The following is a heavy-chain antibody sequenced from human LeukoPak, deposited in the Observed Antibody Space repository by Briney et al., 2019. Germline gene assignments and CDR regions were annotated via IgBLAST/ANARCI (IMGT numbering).Heavy chain of an antibody. D-gene: IGHD1-26*01. CDR1: GFTFSSYA. V-gene: IGHV3-64*01. J-gene: IGHJ4*02. CDR2: ISSNGGST. CDR3: ARDRYSGSPVYYFDY. Sequence: GGSLRLSCAASGFTFSSYAMHWVRQAPGKGLEDVSAISSNGGSTYYANSVKGRFTISRDNSKNTLYLQMGSLRAEDMAVYYCARDRYSGSPVYYFDYWGQGTLVTVSS.